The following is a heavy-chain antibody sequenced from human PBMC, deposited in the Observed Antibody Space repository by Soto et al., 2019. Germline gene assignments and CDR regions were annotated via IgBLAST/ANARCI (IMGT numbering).Heavy chain of an antibody. J-gene: IGHJ4*02. V-gene: IGHV1-69*01. Sequence: QVQLVQSGAEVKKPGSSVKVSCKASGGTFSSYAISWVRQAPGQWLEWMGGIIPIFGTANYAQKFQGRVTITADESTSTAYMELSSLRSEDTAVYYCARDKEYSSSETFNFDYWGQGTLVTVSS. CDR1: GGTFSSYA. D-gene: IGHD6-6*01. CDR2: IIPIFGTA. CDR3: ARDKEYSSSETFNFDY.